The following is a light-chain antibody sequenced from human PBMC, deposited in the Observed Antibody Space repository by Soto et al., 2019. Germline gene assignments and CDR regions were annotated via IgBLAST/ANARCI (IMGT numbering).Light chain of an antibody. CDR2: GAS. Sequence: EIVLTQSPGTLSLSPGERATLSCRASQSVRSDYLAWYQQKPGQAPRLHIYGASTRATGIPDRFTGSGSGTDFTLTISRREPEDLAVYYCQQYGSSPRTFGQGTKVELK. CDR3: QQYGSSPRT. CDR1: QSVRSDY. V-gene: IGKV3-20*01. J-gene: IGKJ1*01.